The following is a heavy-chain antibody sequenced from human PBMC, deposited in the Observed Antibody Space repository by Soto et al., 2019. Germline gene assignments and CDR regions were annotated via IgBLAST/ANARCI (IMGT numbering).Heavy chain of an antibody. J-gene: IGHJ4*02. CDR3: AKAVGVEVVETVGVYYYYLDY. CDR2: ISGSGAST. Sequence: PGGSLRLSCAVSGFHFRSYAMSWVRQAPGKGLEWVSAISGSGASTYYADSVKGQFTISRDNSKNTLYLQMNSLGVEDTAIYYCAKAVGVEVVETVGVYYYYLDYWGQGTLVTVSS. CDR1: GFHFRSYA. V-gene: IGHV3-23*01. D-gene: IGHD2-15*01.